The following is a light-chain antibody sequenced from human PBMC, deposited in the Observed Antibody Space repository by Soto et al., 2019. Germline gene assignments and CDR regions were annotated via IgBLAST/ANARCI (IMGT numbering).Light chain of an antibody. J-gene: IGLJ2*01. CDR2: EVS. CDR3: SSYASGTTHVV. Sequence: QSALTQPASVSGSPGQSITISCTGTSSDIGGYNYVSWYQQYPGKAPKLMIYEVSNWPSGVSNRFSGSKSGNAASLTFSGLQAEDEADYYCSSYASGTTHVVFGGGTKVTVL. CDR1: SSDIGGYNY. V-gene: IGLV2-14*01.